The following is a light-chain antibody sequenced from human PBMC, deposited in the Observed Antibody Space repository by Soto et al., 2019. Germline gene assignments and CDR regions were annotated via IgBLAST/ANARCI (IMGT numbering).Light chain of an antibody. CDR1: QSVSSY. Sequence: EIVLTQSPATLSLSPGERATLSCRASQSVSSYLAWYQQKPGQAPRLLIYDASNTATGIPARFSGSGSGTDFTLTISRLEPEDFAVYFCQQYGSSPRYTFGQGTKLEIK. V-gene: IGKV3-11*01. CDR2: DAS. J-gene: IGKJ2*01. CDR3: QQYGSSPRYT.